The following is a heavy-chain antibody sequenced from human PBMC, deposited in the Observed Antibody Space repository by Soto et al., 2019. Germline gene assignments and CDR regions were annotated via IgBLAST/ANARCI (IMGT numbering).Heavy chain of an antibody. CDR2: TWYDESHK. CDR1: GFIFSTYG. J-gene: IGHJ3*02. D-gene: IGHD1-1*01. Sequence: GGSLRLSCAASGFIFSTYGMRWVRQAPGKGLEWVAMTWYDESHKYYADSVKGRFTISRDNSMNTLYLQMNSLRAEDTAVYYCATEYNADSAFDIWGQGTMVTVSS. V-gene: IGHV3-33*01. CDR3: ATEYNADSAFDI.